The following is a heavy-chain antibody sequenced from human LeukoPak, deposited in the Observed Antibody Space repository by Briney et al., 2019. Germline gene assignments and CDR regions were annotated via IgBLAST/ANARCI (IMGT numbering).Heavy chain of an antibody. CDR1: GFIFSGSD. Sequence: PGGSLRLSCAASGFIFSGSDMHWVRQASGKGLEWVGRVTTKPNNYATTYGASVKGRFTISRGDSANTAYLQMNSLKTEDTAVYYCTTYRSGHYWGQGTLVTVSS. J-gene: IGHJ4*02. V-gene: IGHV3-73*01. CDR2: VTTKPNNYAT. D-gene: IGHD6-19*01. CDR3: TTYRSGHY.